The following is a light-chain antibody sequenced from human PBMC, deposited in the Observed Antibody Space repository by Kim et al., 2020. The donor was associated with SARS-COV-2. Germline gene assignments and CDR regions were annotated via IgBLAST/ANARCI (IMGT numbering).Light chain of an antibody. CDR3: QQSYSVPWT. V-gene: IGKV1-39*01. CDR2: TTA. Sequence: DIQMTQSPSSLSASLGDRVTITCRASQSIGTHLNWYQQKPGKAPNLLIYTTANLQSGVPSRFSGSGSGTEFTLTISSLQPEDFATYNCQQSYSVPWTFGQGTKVDIK. CDR1: QSIGTH. J-gene: IGKJ1*01.